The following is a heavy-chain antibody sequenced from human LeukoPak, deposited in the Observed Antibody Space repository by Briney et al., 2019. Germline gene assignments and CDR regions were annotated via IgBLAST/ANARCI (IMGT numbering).Heavy chain of an antibody. CDR3: ARETRSGYYHYFDY. J-gene: IGHJ4*02. CDR2: ISSRSTPI. D-gene: IGHD3-3*01. Sequence: GGSLRLSCAASGFTFSNYSMNWVRQAPGKGLERVSYISSRSTPIHYADSVKGRFSISRDNAKNSVYLQMNSLRVEDTAVYYCARETRSGYYHYFDYWGQGTLVTVSS. V-gene: IGHV3-48*01. CDR1: GFTFSNYS.